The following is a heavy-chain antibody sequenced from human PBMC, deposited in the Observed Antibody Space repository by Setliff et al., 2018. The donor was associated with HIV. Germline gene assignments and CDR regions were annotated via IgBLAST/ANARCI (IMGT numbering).Heavy chain of an antibody. CDR2: VVVGSGNT. V-gene: IGHV1-58*02. J-gene: IGHJ4*02. Sequence: SVKVSCKASGLTFTTSGIPWVRQARGQRLEWRGWVVVGSGNTNHAQKFQEKVTMTRDMSTSTAYMALSSLKTEDTAVYYCTTDPGAVAGTRGSSYYFDYWGQGTLVTVSS. D-gene: IGHD6-19*01. CDR3: TTDPGAVAGTRGSSYYFDY. CDR1: GLTFTTSG.